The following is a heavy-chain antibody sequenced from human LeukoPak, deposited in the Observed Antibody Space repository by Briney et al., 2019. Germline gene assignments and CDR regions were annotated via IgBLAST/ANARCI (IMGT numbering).Heavy chain of an antibody. CDR3: ARGNTLRSADY. D-gene: IGHD3-3*01. CDR2: IYYSGNT. Sequence: SETLSPTCSVSGGSISSTSYYWGWIRQPPGKGLEWIGSIYYSGNTYYNPSLKSRVTISVDTSKNQFSLKLSSVTAADTAVYYCARGNTLRSADYWGQGTLVTVSS. V-gene: IGHV4-39*07. J-gene: IGHJ4*02. CDR1: GGSISSTSYY.